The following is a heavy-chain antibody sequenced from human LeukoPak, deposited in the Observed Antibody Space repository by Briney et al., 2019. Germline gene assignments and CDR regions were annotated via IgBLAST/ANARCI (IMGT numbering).Heavy chain of an antibody. J-gene: IGHJ5*02. CDR3: ARKYSSGWYGNWFDP. CDR1: GFTFSNYG. V-gene: IGHV3-33*01. D-gene: IGHD6-19*01. CDR2: IWYDGSDK. Sequence: GGSLRLSCAASGFTFSNYGMHWVRQAPGKGLEWVAVIWYDGSDKYYADSVKGRFTISRDNSKNTLYLQMNSLRAEDTAVYYCARKYSSGWYGNWFDPWGQGTLVTVSP.